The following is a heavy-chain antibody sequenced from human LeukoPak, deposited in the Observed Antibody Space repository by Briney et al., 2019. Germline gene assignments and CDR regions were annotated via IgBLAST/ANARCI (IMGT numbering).Heavy chain of an antibody. V-gene: IGHV3-21*01. Sequence: GGSLRLSCAASGFTFSSYSMNWVRQAPGKGLEWVSSISSSSSYIYYADSVKGRFTISRDNAKNSLYLQMNSLRAEDTAVYYCARLTTADYYMDVWGKGTTVTVSS. CDR1: GFTFSSYS. D-gene: IGHD4-17*01. CDR3: ARLTTADYYMDV. J-gene: IGHJ6*03. CDR2: ISSSSSYI.